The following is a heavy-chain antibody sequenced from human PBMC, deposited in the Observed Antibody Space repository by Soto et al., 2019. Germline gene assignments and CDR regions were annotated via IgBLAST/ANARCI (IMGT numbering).Heavy chain of an antibody. Sequence: QVQLQESGPGLVKPSETLSLTCTVSGGSISSYYWSWIRQPPGKGLEWIGYIYYSGSTNYNPSLKSRVTISVDTSKNQFSLKLSSVTAADTAVYYCASARGSSWYHYDYWGQGTLVTVSS. CDR2: IYYSGST. J-gene: IGHJ4*02. CDR1: GGSISSYY. V-gene: IGHV4-59*01. D-gene: IGHD6-13*01. CDR3: ASARGSSWYHYDY.